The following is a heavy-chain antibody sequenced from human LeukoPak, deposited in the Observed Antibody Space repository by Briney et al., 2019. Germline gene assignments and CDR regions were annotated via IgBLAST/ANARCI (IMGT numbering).Heavy chain of an antibody. CDR2: INTNTGNP. D-gene: IGHD2-2*01. CDR3: AREGDIVVVPAANDYYYYGMDV. V-gene: IGHV7-4-1*02. CDR1: GYTFTSYA. J-gene: IGHJ6*02. Sequence: ASVNVSCKASGYTFTSYAMNWVRQAPGQGLEWMGWINTNTGNPTYAQGFTGRFVFSLDTSVSTAYLQISSLKAEDTAVYYCAREGDIVVVPAANDYYYYGMDVWGQGTTVTVSS.